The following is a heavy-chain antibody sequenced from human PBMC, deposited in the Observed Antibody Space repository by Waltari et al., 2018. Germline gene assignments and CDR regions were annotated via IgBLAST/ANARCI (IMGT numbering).Heavy chain of an antibody. Sequence: QVQLQQWGAGLLKPSETLSLTCAVYGGSFSGYYWSWIRQPPGKGLEWIGEINHSGSPNYNPSLKSRVTISVDTSKNQFSLKLSSVTAADTAVYYCARVRSLDVWGQGTTVTVSS. V-gene: IGHV4-34*01. D-gene: IGHD1-26*01. CDR2: INHSGSP. J-gene: IGHJ6*02. CDR1: GGSFSGYY. CDR3: ARVRSLDV.